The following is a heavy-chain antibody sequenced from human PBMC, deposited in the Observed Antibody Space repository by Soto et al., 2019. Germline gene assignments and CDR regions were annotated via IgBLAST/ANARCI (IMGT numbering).Heavy chain of an antibody. Sequence: QVQLVQSGAAEKKPGASVKASCKASGYTFTGYAMNWVRQVPGQRLGWLGWINAGNGNTKYSQKFQGRVTITRDTAASTAYMDLSSLRSEDTAVYFCECAVAVAAEFDYWGQGTLVTVSS. V-gene: IGHV1-3*05. J-gene: IGHJ4*02. CDR2: INAGNGNT. D-gene: IGHD6-19*01. CDR3: ECAVAVAAEFDY. CDR1: GYTFTGYA.